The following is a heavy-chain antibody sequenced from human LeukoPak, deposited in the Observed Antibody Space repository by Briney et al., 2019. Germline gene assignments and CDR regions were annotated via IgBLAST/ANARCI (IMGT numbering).Heavy chain of an antibody. D-gene: IGHD6-13*01. CDR1: GYTFTAYY. Sequence: ASVKVSCKASGYTFTAYYMHWVRQATGQGLEWMGWMNPNSGNTGYAQKFQGRVTMTRNTSISTAYMELSSLRSEDTAVYYCARVAAAAGFYYYYYYYMDVWGKGTTVTISS. CDR3: ARVAAAAGFYYYYYYYMDV. CDR2: MNPNSGNT. J-gene: IGHJ6*03. V-gene: IGHV1-8*02.